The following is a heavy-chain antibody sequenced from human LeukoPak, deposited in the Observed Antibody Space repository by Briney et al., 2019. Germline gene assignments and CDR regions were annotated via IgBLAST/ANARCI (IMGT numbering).Heavy chain of an antibody. Sequence: PSETLSLTCTVVGGSITSDYWSWIRQPAGKGLEWIGRIFTSGSTAYNPSLKSRVTMSVDTSKNQFSLKLSSVTAADTAVYYCAREDYGDYQNGVDYWGQGPLVTVSS. CDR2: IFTSGST. D-gene: IGHD4-17*01. CDR3: AREDYGDYQNGVDY. CDR1: GGSITSDY. J-gene: IGHJ4*02. V-gene: IGHV4-4*07.